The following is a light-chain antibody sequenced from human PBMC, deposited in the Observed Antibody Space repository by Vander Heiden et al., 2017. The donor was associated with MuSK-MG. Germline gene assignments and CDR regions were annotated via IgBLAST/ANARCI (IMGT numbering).Light chain of an antibody. V-gene: IGKV3-20*01. CDR3: QQYGSSPRGS. CDR2: GAS. Sequence: EIVLTQSPGPLSLSPGERATLSCRASQSVSSSYLAWYQQKPGQAPRLLIYGASSRATGIPDRFSGSGYGTDFTLTISRREPEDFAVYYCQQYGSSPRGSFGQGTKLEIK. CDR1: QSVSSSY. J-gene: IGKJ2*04.